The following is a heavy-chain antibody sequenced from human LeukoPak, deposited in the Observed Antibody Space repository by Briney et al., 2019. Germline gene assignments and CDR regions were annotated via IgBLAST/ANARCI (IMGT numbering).Heavy chain of an antibody. J-gene: IGHJ6*02. CDR2: ISYDGSNK. CDR3: ARDFGYVYMDYGMDV. V-gene: IGHV3-30-3*01. CDR1: GFTFSSYA. Sequence: GGSLRLSCAASGFTFSSYAMSWVRQAPGKGLERVAAISYDGSNKYYADSVKGRFTICRDKCKNTLYLQMNSLRGEDTAVYYGARDFGYVYMDYGMDVGGQGTRVTVSS. D-gene: IGHD3-16*01.